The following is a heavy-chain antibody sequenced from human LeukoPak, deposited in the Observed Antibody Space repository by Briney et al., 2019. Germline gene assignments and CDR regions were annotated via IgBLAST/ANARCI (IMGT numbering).Heavy chain of an antibody. V-gene: IGHV4-30-2*01. CDR2: IYHSGST. Sequence: PSETLSLTCAVSGGSISSGGYSWRWIRQPPGKGVEWIGYIYHSGSTYYNPPLKSRVTISVDRSNNQFSLKLSSVTAADTAVYYCARGVWGSTRRYCSSTSCSNWFDPWGQGTLVTVSS. D-gene: IGHD2-2*01. CDR3: ARGVWGSTRRYCSSTSCSNWFDP. J-gene: IGHJ5*02. CDR1: GGSISSGGYS.